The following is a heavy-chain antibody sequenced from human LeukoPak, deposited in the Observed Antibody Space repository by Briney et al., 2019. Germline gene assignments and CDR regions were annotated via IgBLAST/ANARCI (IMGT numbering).Heavy chain of an antibody. CDR1: GFTFSSYA. J-gene: IGHJ4*02. CDR2: TSGSGGST. Sequence: GGSLRLSCAASGFTFSSYAMSWVRQAPGKGLEWVSATSGSGGSTYYADSVKGRFTISRDNSKNTLYLQMNSLRAEDTAVYYCAKAYYYDSSGYYYPGDYWGQGTLVTVSS. D-gene: IGHD3-22*01. V-gene: IGHV3-23*01. CDR3: AKAYYYDSSGYYYPGDY.